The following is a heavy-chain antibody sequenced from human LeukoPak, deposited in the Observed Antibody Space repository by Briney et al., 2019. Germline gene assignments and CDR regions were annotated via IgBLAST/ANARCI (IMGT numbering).Heavy chain of an antibody. Sequence: PGGSLRLSCVASGFTFSTYTMVWVRQAPGKGLEWVSGISATTGGTYYADSVKGRFTISRDISKSTLYLQMNSLRADDTAVYYCAKIQGWFNDAFHIGGQGTMVTVSS. CDR3: AKIQGWFNDAFHI. V-gene: IGHV3-23*01. CDR1: GFTFSTYT. D-gene: IGHD6-19*01. CDR2: ISATTGGT. J-gene: IGHJ3*02.